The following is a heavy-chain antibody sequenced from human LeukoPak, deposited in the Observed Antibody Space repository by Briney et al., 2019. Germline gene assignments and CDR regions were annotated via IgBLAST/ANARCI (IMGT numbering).Heavy chain of an antibody. Sequence: SETLSLTCTLSAASLTSSSYYWGWIRHPPGKGLEWIGSSYYSGSTYYNPSLKSRVTISVDTSKNQCSLKLSSVSAADTAVYYCARGVVGVGGSYHNFDYWGQGTLVTVSS. D-gene: IGHD1-26*01. CDR3: ARGVVGVGGSYHNFDY. J-gene: IGHJ4*02. CDR1: AASLTSSSYY. V-gene: IGHV4-39*01. CDR2: SYYSGST.